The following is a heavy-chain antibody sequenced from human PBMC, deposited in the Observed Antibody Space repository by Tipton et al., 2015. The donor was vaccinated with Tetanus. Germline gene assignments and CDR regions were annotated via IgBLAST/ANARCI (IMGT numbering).Heavy chain of an antibody. V-gene: IGHV5-51*01. CDR2: IYPSDSDI. J-gene: IGHJ4*02. Sequence: QLVQSGAEVRKPGESLKISCQGSGYSFTSYWIGWVRLMSGKGLEWMGVIYPSDSDIRYSPSFQGQVRISADKSINTAYLQWGSLEASDTAMYYCARGGVDSRVFDFWGQGTLVTVSS. CDR1: GYSFTSYW. CDR3: ARGGVDSRVFDF. D-gene: IGHD3-3*01.